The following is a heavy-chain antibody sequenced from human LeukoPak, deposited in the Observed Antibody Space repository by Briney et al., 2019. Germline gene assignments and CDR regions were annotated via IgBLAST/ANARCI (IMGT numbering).Heavy chain of an antibody. CDR2: IYYSGST. D-gene: IGHD7-27*01. CDR3: ARLGPRYWYFDL. Sequence: PSETLSLTCTASGGSISSYYWSWIRQPPGKGLEWIGYIYYSGSTNYNPSLKSRVTISVDTSKNQFSLKLSSVTAADTAVYYCARLGPRYWYFDLWGRGTLVTVSS. V-gene: IGHV4-59*01. CDR1: GGSISSYY. J-gene: IGHJ2*01.